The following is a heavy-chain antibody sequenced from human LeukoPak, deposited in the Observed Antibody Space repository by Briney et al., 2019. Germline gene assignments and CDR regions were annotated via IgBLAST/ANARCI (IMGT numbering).Heavy chain of an antibody. Sequence: SETLSLTWTVSGGSISSYYWSWIRQPPGKGLEWIGYIYYSGSTNYNPSLKSRVTISVDTSKNQFSLNLSSVTAADTAVYYCARLLDYWFDPWGQGTLVTVSS. J-gene: IGHJ5*02. CDR1: GGSISSYY. D-gene: IGHD3-3*02. CDR2: IYYSGST. CDR3: ARLLDYWFDP. V-gene: IGHV4-59*08.